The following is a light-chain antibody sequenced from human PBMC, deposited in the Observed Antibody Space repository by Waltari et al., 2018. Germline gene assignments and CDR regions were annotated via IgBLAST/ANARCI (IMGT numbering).Light chain of an antibody. Sequence: QSALTQPASVSGSPGQSITISCPGTSSDVGSYNLVSWYQQHPGKAPKLMIYEVSKRPSGFSNRFSGSKSGNTASLTISGLQAEDEADYYCCSYAGSSTFVFGGGTKLTVL. CDR1: SSDVGSYNL. CDR2: EVS. V-gene: IGLV2-23*02. J-gene: IGLJ2*01. CDR3: CSYAGSSTFV.